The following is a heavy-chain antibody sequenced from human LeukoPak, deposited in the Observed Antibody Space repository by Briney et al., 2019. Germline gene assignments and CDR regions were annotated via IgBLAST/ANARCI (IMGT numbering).Heavy chain of an antibody. Sequence: PSETLSLTCTVSGGSISSYYWSWIRQPPGKGLEWIGYIYYSGSTNYNPSLKSRVTISVDRSKNQFSLKLSSVTAADTAVYYCARGGSTAYYYDSSGYVFDYWGQGTLVTVSS. J-gene: IGHJ4*02. V-gene: IGHV4-59*12. CDR1: GGSISSYY. D-gene: IGHD3-22*01. CDR2: IYYSGST. CDR3: ARGGSTAYYYDSSGYVFDY.